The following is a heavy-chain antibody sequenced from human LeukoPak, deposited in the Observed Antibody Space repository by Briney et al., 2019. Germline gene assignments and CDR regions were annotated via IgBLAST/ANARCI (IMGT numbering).Heavy chain of an antibody. Sequence: SETLSLTCTVSRGSISSYYWSWIRRPPGKGLEWIGYIYTSGSTNYIPSLKSRVTISVDTSKNQFSLKLNSMTAADTAVYYCARSYSSSSYFDYWGQGTLVTVSS. CDR1: RGSISSYY. D-gene: IGHD6-6*01. CDR2: IYTSGST. CDR3: ARSYSSSSYFDY. V-gene: IGHV4-4*09. J-gene: IGHJ4*02.